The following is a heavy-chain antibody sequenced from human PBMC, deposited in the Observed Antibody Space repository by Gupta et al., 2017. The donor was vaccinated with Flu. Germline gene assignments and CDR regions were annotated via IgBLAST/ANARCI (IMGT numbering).Heavy chain of an antibody. J-gene: IGHJ4*02. CDR2: ISSRSRYI. CDR1: GFPFRPYS. V-gene: IGHV3-21*01. Sequence: EVQLVESGGGLVTPGGSLRLSCAASGFPFRPYSMNWVRQAPGKGLEWVSSISSRSRYIYYADSVKGRFTGSRENAKNSLYLQMDSLRAEDTAVYHCARSFAFDRSAYYDYWGQGTRVTVSS. D-gene: IGHD3-22*01. CDR3: ARSFAFDRSAYYDY.